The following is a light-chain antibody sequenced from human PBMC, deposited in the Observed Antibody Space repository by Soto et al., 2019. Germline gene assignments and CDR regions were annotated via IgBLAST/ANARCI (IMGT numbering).Light chain of an antibody. V-gene: IGKV3-15*01. Sequence: EIVMTQSPATLSVSPGERATLSCRASQSVSGNLAWYQQKPGQAPRLLIYGASTRATGIPARFSGSGSGTEFTLTISSLLSEDFAVYYCQQYNNWPGTFGQGTKVEIK. CDR2: GAS. CDR1: QSVSGN. J-gene: IGKJ1*01. CDR3: QQYNNWPGT.